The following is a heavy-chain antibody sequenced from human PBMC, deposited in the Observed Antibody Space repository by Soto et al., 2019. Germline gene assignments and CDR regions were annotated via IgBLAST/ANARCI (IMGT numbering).Heavy chain of an antibody. V-gene: IGHV5-51*01. J-gene: IGHJ6*02. CDR2: IYPGDSDT. CDR1: GYTFTDYW. Sequence: GESLKISCKGSGYTFTDYWIGWVRHLPGKGLEWMEIIYPGDSDTRYSPSFQGHVTITVDKSTSTAYLQWNTLKASDTAMYYCARHLSNFRYYYYAMDVWIQGTTVPVSS. D-gene: IGHD4-4*01. CDR3: ARHLSNFRYYYYAMDV.